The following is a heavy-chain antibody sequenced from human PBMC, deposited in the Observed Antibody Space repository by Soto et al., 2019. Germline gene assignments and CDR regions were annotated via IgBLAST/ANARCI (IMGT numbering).Heavy chain of an antibody. Sequence: PGGSLRLSCVASGFTFSRHWMYWVRQAAGKGLVAVSLINGGGTSTTYADSVKGRFTISRDNAKNMLYLQMNSLRAEDTAVYYCVRGNYFDYWGQGTLVTVSS. CDR3: VRGNYFDY. CDR2: INGGGTST. CDR1: GFTFSRHW. V-gene: IGHV3-74*01. J-gene: IGHJ4*02.